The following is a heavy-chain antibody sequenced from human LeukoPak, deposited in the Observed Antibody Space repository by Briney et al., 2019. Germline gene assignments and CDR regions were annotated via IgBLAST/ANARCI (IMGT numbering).Heavy chain of an antibody. D-gene: IGHD3-22*01. V-gene: IGHV1-8*01. CDR1: GYTFTSYD. CDR2: MNPNSGNT. J-gene: IGHJ4*02. CDR3: ARGSYYYDSSGPSGDY. Sequence: GASVKVSCKASGYTFTSYDINWVRQATGQGLEWMGWMNPNSGNTDYAQEFQGRVTMTRNTSISTAYMELSSLRSEDTAVYYCARGSYYYDSSGPSGDYWGQGTLVTVSS.